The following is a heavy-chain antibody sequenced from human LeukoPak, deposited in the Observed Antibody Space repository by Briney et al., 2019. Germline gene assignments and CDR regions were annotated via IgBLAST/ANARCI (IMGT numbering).Heavy chain of an antibody. Sequence: EASVKVSCKASGGTFSSYAISWVRQAPGQGLEWMGGIIPIFDTANYAQRFQGRVTITADESTSTAYMELSSLRSEDTAVYYCAREDREGEFDYWGQGTLVTVSS. J-gene: IGHJ4*02. CDR2: IIPIFDTA. CDR3: AREDREGEFDY. D-gene: IGHD3-16*01. V-gene: IGHV1-69*01. CDR1: GGTFSSYA.